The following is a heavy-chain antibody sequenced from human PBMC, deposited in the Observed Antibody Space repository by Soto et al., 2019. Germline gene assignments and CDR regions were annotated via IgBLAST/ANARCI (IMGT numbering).Heavy chain of an antibody. V-gene: IGHV3-23*01. J-gene: IGHJ4*02. CDR1: GFTFSSYA. CDR2: ISGSGGST. Sequence: GGSLRLSCAASGFTFSSYAMSWARQAPGKGLEWVSAISGSGGSTYYADSVKGRFTISRDNSKNTLYLQMNSLRAEDTAVYYCAKDNTPHMIVVVTHFDYWGQGTLVTVSS. CDR3: AKDNTPHMIVVVTHFDY. D-gene: IGHD3-22*01.